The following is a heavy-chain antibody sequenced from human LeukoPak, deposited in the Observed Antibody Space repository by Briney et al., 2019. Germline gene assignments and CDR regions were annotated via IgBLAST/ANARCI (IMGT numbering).Heavy chain of an antibody. J-gene: IGHJ4*02. Sequence: PGGSLRLSCAASRFTFNTDWTSWVRQAPGKGLEWVANIKEDGSEIYYVDSVKGRFTISRDNAKNSLYLQMNSLRAEDTAVYYCARGVYYFDYWGQGTLVTVSS. CDR1: RFTFNTDW. V-gene: IGHV3-7*03. CDR3: ARGVYYFDY. CDR2: IKEDGSEI. D-gene: IGHD2/OR15-2a*01.